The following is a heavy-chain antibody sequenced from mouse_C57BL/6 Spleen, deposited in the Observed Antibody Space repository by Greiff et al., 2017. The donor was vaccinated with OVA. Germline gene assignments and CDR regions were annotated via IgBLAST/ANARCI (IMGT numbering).Heavy chain of an antibody. CDR1: GYTFTSYW. CDR3: ARDYGSSLWFAY. V-gene: IGHV1-52*01. D-gene: IGHD1-1*01. J-gene: IGHJ3*01. CDR2: IDPSDSET. Sequence: QVQLKESGAELVRPGSSVKLSCKASGYTFTSYWMHWVKQRPIQGLEWIGNIDPSDSETHYNQKFKDKATLTVDKSSSTAYMQLSSLTSEDSAVYYCARDYGSSLWFAYWGQGTLVTVSA.